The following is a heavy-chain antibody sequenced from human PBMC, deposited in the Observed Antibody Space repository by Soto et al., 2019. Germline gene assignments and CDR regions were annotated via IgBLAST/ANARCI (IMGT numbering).Heavy chain of an antibody. V-gene: IGHV3-9*01. CDR2: LAWDGGSI. J-gene: IGHJ3*01. Sequence: EVQLVESGGGLVQPGRSLRLSCAASGFTFDAYPMHWVRQAPGKGLEWVAGLAWDGGSIEYVDSVEGRFTISRDNAKNSLYLQMGSLRDEDTALYYCVRDDAFDLWGQGTQVTVSS. CDR3: VRDDAFDL. CDR1: GFTFDAYP.